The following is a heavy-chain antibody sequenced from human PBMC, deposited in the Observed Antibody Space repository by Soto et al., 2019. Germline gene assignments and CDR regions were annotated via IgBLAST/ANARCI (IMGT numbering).Heavy chain of an antibody. J-gene: IGHJ6*02. CDR3: ARVRSYSYGQGYGMDV. CDR1: GFTFSTYS. D-gene: IGHD5-18*01. V-gene: IGHV3-21*01. CDR2: ISSSSGYI. Sequence: EVQLVESGGGLVKPGGSLRLSCAASGFTFSTYSMNWVRQAPGKGLEWVSSISSSSGYIYYADSVKGRFTISRDDAKNSLSLQMNSLSAEATAVYYCARVRSYSYGQGYGMDVWGQGTPVTVSS.